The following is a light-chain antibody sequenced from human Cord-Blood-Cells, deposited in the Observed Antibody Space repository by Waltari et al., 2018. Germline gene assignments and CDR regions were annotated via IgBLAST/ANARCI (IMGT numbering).Light chain of an antibody. V-gene: IGLV1-44*01. J-gene: IGLJ2*01. CDR3: AAWDDSLNGVV. Sequence: QSMLTQPPSASGTPGQRVTISCSGSSSNIGSNTVNLYQQLPGTAPKLLIYSNNQRPSGVPDRFSGSKSGTSASLAISGLQSEDEADYYCAAWDDSLNGVVFGGGTKLTVL. CDR1: SSNIGSNT. CDR2: SNN.